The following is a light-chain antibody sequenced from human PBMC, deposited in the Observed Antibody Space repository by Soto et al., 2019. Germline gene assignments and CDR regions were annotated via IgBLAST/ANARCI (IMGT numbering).Light chain of an antibody. Sequence: DIVLTQSPGTLSLSPGKRATLSCTASHSLSSKSLVWYQQKSGQTPRVLIYDASSRATGIPDRFSGSGSGTDFTLTISRLEPEDSAVYFCQQYDTSPTFGQGTKVEIK. CDR1: HSLSSKS. J-gene: IGKJ1*01. CDR2: DAS. CDR3: QQYDTSPT. V-gene: IGKV3-20*01.